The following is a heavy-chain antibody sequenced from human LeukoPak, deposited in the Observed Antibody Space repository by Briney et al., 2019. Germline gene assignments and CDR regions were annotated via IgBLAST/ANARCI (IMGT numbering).Heavy chain of an antibody. Sequence: VASVKVSCTASGYTFTGYYMHWVRQAPGQGLEWMGIINPSGGSTSYAQKFQGRVTMTRDMSTSTVYMELSSLRSEDTAVYYCARSYSSGSGLDYWGQGTLVTVSS. V-gene: IGHV1-46*01. D-gene: IGHD6-19*01. CDR1: GYTFTGYY. CDR2: INPSGGST. J-gene: IGHJ4*02. CDR3: ARSYSSGSGLDY.